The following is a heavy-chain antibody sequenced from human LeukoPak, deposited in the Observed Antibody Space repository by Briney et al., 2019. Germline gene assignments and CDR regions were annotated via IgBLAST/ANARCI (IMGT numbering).Heavy chain of an antibody. CDR2: ITGSGSET. J-gene: IGHJ4*02. Sequence: GGSLRLSSAASNFTFSTYAMTWVRQPPGKGLEWVSAITGSGSETYYADSMKGRFTISRDNSDNMVYLQMNSLRVDDTAVYYCAKGVTVKSFNFWGQGTLVTVSS. CDR3: AKGVTVKSFNF. D-gene: IGHD4-17*01. CDR1: NFTFSTYA. V-gene: IGHV3-23*01.